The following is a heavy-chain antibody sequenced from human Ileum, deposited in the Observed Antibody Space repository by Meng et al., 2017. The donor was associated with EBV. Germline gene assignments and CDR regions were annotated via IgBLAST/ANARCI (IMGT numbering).Heavy chain of an antibody. CDR2: ISPKSGNI. V-gene: IGHV1-18*01. J-gene: IGHJ4*02. Sequence: QLHLVQSGDEVKTPGASVKVSCKASGYRFSNYGISWVRQAPGQGLEWVGWISPKSGNIKSAQKLQDRVTLTTDTSTSTAYMELRSLRSDDTAVYYCASKQYFFAYWGQGTLVTASS. CDR3: ASKQYFFAY. D-gene: IGHD1/OR15-1a*01. CDR1: GYRFSNYG.